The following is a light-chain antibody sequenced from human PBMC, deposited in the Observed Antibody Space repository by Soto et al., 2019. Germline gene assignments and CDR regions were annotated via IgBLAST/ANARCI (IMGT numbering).Light chain of an antibody. CDR3: SSYSRTSTLI. J-gene: IGLJ2*01. V-gene: IGLV2-14*01. CDR1: SSDIGGYNP. CDR2: EVS. Sequence: QSALTQPASVSGSPGQSITISCTGTSSDIGGYNPVSWYQQYPGKAPKLIIYEVSNRPSGVSDRFSGSKSGNTASLTISGLQAEDEADYYCSSYSRTSTLIIGGGTQLTVL.